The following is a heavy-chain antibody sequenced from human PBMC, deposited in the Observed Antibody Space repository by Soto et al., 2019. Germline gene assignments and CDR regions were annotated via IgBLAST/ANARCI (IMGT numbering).Heavy chain of an antibody. CDR1: GYTFTSYG. CDR2: ISAYNGNT. D-gene: IGHD5-12*01. J-gene: IGHJ4*02. V-gene: IGHV1-18*01. Sequence: QVQLVQSGAEVKKPGASVKVSCKASGYTFTSYGISWVRQAPGQGLEWMGWISAYNGNTNYAQKLQGRVTMTTDTSTSTAYKELRSLRSDDTAVYYCAREPLGYSGYDSGPDYWGQGTLVTVSS. CDR3: AREPLGYSGYDSGPDY.